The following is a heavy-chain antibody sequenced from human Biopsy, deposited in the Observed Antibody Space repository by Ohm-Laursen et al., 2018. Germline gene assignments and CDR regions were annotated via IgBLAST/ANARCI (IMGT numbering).Heavy chain of an antibody. J-gene: IGHJ4*02. CDR1: GGSISSYY. D-gene: IGHD3-16*01. CDR3: ARAAVGPFDS. V-gene: IGHV4-4*07. Sequence: SETLSLTCTVSGGSISSYYWNWIRQPAGKGLEWIGRIYTSGSTNFNPSLKSRVTMSIDTSKNQFSLRLGSVTAADTAVYYCARAAVGPFDSWGQGALVTVSS. CDR2: IYTSGST.